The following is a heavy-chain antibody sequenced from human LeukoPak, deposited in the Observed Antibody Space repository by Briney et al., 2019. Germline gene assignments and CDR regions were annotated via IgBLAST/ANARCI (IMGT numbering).Heavy chain of an antibody. V-gene: IGHV4-61*02. CDR3: ARDSPTSYFDY. Sequence: SQTLSLTCTVSGGSISSGSYYWSWIRQPAGKGLEWIGRIYTSGSTNYNPSLKNRVTISVDTSKNQFSLKLSSVTAADTAVYYCARDSPTSYFDYWGQGTLVTVSS. CDR1: GGSISSGSYY. J-gene: IGHJ4*02. D-gene: IGHD1-26*01. CDR2: IYTSGST.